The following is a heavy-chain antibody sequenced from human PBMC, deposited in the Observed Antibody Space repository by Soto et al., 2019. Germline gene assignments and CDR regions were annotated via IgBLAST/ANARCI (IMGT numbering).Heavy chain of an antibody. V-gene: IGHV1-69*13. J-gene: IGHJ3*02. CDR1: GGTFSSYA. CDR3: ATASCGGDCYSDPVDAFDI. D-gene: IGHD2-21*02. CDR2: IIPIFGTA. Sequence: SVKVSCKASGGTFSSYAISWVRQAPGQGLEWMGGIIPIFGTANYAQKFQGRVTITADESTSTAYMELSSVTAADTAVYYCATASCGGDCYSDPVDAFDIWGQGTMVTVSS.